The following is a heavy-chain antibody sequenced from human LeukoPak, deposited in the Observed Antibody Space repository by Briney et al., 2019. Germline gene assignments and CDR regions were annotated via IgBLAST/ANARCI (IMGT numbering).Heavy chain of an antibody. Sequence: GGSLRLSCAASGFTFSSYSMNWVRQAPGKGLEWVAYISRGGVAKYYADSVKGRFTISKDNAKNSLCLQMNSLRAEDTAVYYCARVGYSSGWYYDYWGQGTMVTVSS. J-gene: IGHJ4*02. CDR3: ARVGYSSGWYYDY. V-gene: IGHV3-48*01. CDR1: GFTFSSYS. D-gene: IGHD6-19*01. CDR2: ISRGGVAK.